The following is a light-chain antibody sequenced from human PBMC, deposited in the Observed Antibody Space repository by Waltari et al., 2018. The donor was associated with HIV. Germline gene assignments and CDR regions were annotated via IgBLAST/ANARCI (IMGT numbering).Light chain of an antibody. CDR3: QVWHYSVV. V-gene: IGLV3-9*01. J-gene: IGLJ3*02. CDR1: TIGTND. Sequence: SYELTQPFSVSVALGQTVSITCGGSTIGTNDVHWYQQRPGQAPLLVIFNDRNRPSGIPERFSGSKSRNTATLTISGAQAGDEADYYCQVWHYSVVFGGGTKLTVL. CDR2: NDR.